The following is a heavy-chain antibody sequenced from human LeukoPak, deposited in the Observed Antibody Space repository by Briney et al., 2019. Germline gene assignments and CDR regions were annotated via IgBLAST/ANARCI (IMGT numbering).Heavy chain of an antibody. V-gene: IGHV3-30-3*01. D-gene: IGHD6-19*01. J-gene: IGHJ4*02. Sequence: AGGSLRLSCAASGLTFSSYAMHWVRQAPGKGLEWVAVISYDGSNKYYADSVKGRFTISRDNSKNTLYLQMNSLRAEDTAVYYCARDPYWRGSSGWYLRALDYWGQGTLVTVSS. CDR3: ARDPYWRGSSGWYLRALDY. CDR2: ISYDGSNK. CDR1: GLTFSSYA.